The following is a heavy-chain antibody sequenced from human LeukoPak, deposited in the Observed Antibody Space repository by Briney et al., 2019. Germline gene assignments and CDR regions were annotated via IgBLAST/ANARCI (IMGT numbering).Heavy chain of an antibody. CDR2: ISGSGGST. Sequence: GGPLRLSCAVSGITVSNYGMSWVRQAPGKGLEWVAGISGSGGSTNYADSVKGRFTFSRDNPRNTLYLQMNSLRAEDTAVYFCAKRGVVIRVILVGFHKEAYYFDSWGQGALVTVSS. J-gene: IGHJ4*02. CDR3: AKRGVVIRVILVGFHKEAYYFDS. CDR1: GITVSNYG. V-gene: IGHV3-23*01. D-gene: IGHD3-22*01.